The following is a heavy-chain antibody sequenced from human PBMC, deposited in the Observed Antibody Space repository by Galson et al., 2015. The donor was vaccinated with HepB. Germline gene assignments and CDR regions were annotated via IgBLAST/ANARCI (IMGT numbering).Heavy chain of an antibody. CDR2: ISSSSSYI. D-gene: IGHD6-19*01. V-gene: IGHV3-21*01. Sequence: SLRLSCAASGFTFSTYNINWVRQAPGKGLEWVSSISSSSSYIYYADSVKGRFTISRDNAKNSLYLQMNSLRAEDTAVYYCAKAPYGSEPNDAFDIWGQGTLVTVSS. CDR1: GFTFSTYN. CDR3: AKAPYGSEPNDAFDI. J-gene: IGHJ3*02.